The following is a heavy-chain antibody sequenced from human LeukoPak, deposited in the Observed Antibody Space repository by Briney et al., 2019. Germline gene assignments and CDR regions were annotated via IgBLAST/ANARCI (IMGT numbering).Heavy chain of an antibody. J-gene: IGHJ4*02. CDR2: IVGIFGAP. V-gene: IGHV1-69*06. CDR3: ARHPDYHGSGTPLDF. Sequence: SVKVSCKASGAFFSSNAISWVRQAPGQGLEWMGRIVGIFGAPTYAQRFQGRVTITADKSTDTTYMEPTSLSSDDTAVYFCARHPDYHGSGTPLDFWGQGTLVSVSS. D-gene: IGHD3-10*01. CDR1: GAFFSSNA.